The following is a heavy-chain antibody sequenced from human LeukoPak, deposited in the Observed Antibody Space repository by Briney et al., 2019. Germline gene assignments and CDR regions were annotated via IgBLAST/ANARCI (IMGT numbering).Heavy chain of an antibody. J-gene: IGHJ6*03. CDR2: TRNNANSYTT. V-gene: IGHV3-72*01. CDR3: ARARGIYYFYYMDV. D-gene: IGHD6-13*01. Sequence: GGSLRLSCAASGFTSSSYAMSWVRQAPGKGLEWVGRTRNNANSYTTDYAASVKGRFTISRDDSKNSLYLQMNSLKTEDTAVYYCARARGIYYFYYMDVWGKGTTVTVSS. CDR1: GFTSSSYA.